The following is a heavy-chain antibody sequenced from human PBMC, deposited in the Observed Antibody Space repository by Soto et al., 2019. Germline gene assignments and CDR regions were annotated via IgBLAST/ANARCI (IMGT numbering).Heavy chain of an antibody. D-gene: IGHD5-18*01. CDR3: ARGREGGYSYSWSDMGV. J-gene: IGHJ6*01. V-gene: IGHV3-33*01. CDR1: GCTFSSYG. CDR2: IWYDGSNK. Sequence: WGSLRLSCAASGCTFSSYGMHWVRQAPGNGLEWVAVIWYDGSNKYYADSVKGRFTISRDNSKHTLYLQRSSLRDEDRAVYSCARGREGGYSYSWSDMGVWGQGSTVAVSS.